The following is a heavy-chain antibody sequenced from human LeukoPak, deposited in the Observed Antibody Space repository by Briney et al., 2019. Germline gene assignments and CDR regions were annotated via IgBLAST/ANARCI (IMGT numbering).Heavy chain of an antibody. J-gene: IGHJ4*02. CDR2: VSDSGGST. D-gene: IGHD6-19*01. V-gene: IGHV3-23*01. CDR1: GFSFSTFA. Sequence: GGSLRLSCAASGFSFSTFAMNWVRQAPGKGLEWVSAVSDSGGSTYYADSVKGRFTISRDNSKNTLYLQMNSLRAEDTAVYYCAKGGGWLYYFDYWGQGTLVTVSS. CDR3: AKGGGWLYYFDY.